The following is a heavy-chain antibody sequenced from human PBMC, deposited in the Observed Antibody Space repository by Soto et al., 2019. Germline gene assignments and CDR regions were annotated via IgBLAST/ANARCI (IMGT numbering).Heavy chain of an antibody. V-gene: IGHV2-5*02. D-gene: IGHD3-10*01. CDR1: GFSLSSNGVG. Sequence: QITLKESGPTLVKPTQTLTLTCTFSGFSLSSNGVGVGWIRQPPGKALEWLALIYWDDDKRYSSSLKSRLTITKDTSKNQVVLTLTKLDTVDTATYYCARGGWTTYYSPFFDYWGQGTLVTVSS. CDR2: IYWDDDK. J-gene: IGHJ4*02. CDR3: ARGGWTTYYSPFFDY.